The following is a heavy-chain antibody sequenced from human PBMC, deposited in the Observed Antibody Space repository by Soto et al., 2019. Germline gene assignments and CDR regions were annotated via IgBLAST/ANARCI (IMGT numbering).Heavy chain of an antibody. CDR1: GDSMTSGDYS. D-gene: IGHD2-2*01. J-gene: IGHJ4*02. CDR3: ARGDYQYSIDY. Sequence: LSLTCTVSGDSMTSGDYSWSWIRQPPGKGLEWLGYIYRTGNTHYSPSLKSRVSISQDRSKNQFSLELTSVTAADTAVYYCARGDYQYSIDYWGQGALVTVSS. CDR2: IYRTGNT. V-gene: IGHV4-30-2*01.